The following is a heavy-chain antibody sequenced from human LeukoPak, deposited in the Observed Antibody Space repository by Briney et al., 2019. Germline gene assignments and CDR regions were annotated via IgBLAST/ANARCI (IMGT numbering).Heavy chain of an antibody. CDR1: GFTFSSYA. J-gene: IGHJ4*02. D-gene: IGHD3-10*01. CDR3: ARDAYSTNYYGSGSYYNAGFY. CDR2: ISYDGSNK. V-gene: IGHV3-30-3*01. Sequence: GGSLRLSCAASGFTFSSYAMHWVRQAPGKGLEWVAVISYDGSNKYYADSVKGRFTISRDNSKNTLYLQMNSLRAEDTAVYYCARDAYSTNYYGSGSYYNAGFYWGQGTLVTVSS.